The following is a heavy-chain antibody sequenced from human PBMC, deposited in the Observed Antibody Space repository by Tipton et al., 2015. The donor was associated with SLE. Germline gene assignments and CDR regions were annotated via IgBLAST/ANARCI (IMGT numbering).Heavy chain of an antibody. V-gene: IGHV4-59*11. Sequence: LSLTCTVSGDSIRSHYWNWIRQPPGKGLEWIGYIHYSGTTHDNPSLKSRVTMSVDMSKNQFSLRLTSVTAADTAVYYCARTLGAIAHTVYDAFDIWGQGKMVTVSS. CDR1: GDSIRSHY. J-gene: IGHJ3*02. CDR2: IHYSGTT. D-gene: IGHD1-26*01. CDR3: ARTLGAIAHTVYDAFDI.